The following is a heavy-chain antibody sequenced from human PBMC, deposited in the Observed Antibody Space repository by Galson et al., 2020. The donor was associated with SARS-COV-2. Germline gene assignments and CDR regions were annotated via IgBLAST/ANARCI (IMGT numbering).Heavy chain of an antibody. CDR1: GFTFSSYR. J-gene: IGHJ4*02. CDR3: ASSENYYDSSGYYPNY. D-gene: IGHD3-22*01. Sequence: GGSLRLSCAASGFTFSSYRMNWVRQAPGKGLEWVSSISSSSSYIYYADSVKGRFTISRDNAKNSLYLQMNSLRAEDTAVYYCASSENYYDSSGYYPNYWGQGTLVTVSS. V-gene: IGHV3-21*01. CDR2: ISSSSSYI.